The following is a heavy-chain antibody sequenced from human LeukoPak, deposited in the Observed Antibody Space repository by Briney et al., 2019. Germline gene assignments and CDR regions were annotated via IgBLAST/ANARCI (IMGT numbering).Heavy chain of an antibody. Sequence: GGSLRLSCAASGFTFSSYAMSWVRHAPGKGLELVSAISGSGGSTYYADSVKGRFTISRDNSKNTLYLQMNSLRAEDTAVYYCARYCSSTSCYRSPDAFDIWGQGTMVTVSS. CDR2: ISGSGGST. D-gene: IGHD2-2*01. CDR3: ARYCSSTSCYRSPDAFDI. J-gene: IGHJ3*02. V-gene: IGHV3-23*01. CDR1: GFTFSSYA.